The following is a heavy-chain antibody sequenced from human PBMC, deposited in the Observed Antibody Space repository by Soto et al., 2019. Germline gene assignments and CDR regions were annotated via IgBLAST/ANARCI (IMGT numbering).Heavy chain of an antibody. CDR3: ARQTRAPES. CDR1: GFTFSSYW. J-gene: IGHJ4*02. Sequence: EVQLVESGGGLVQPGGSLRLSCAASGFTFSSYWMTWVRQAPGKGLECVANIKQDGSDKYYVDSVKGRFTISRDNAKNSLYLQMNSLRVEETAVYYCARQTRAPESWGQGTLVTVYS. D-gene: IGHD3-10*01. V-gene: IGHV3-7*03. CDR2: IKQDGSDK.